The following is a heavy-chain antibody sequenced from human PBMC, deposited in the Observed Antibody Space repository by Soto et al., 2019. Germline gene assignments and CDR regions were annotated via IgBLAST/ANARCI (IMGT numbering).Heavy chain of an antibody. CDR2: ISGSGGST. CDR3: AKDDRAVVVAATSFDY. D-gene: IGHD2-15*01. Sequence: GGSLRLSCAASGFTFSSYAMSWVRQAPGKGLEWVSAISGSGGSTYYADSVKGRFTISRDNSKNTLYLQMNSLRAEDTAVYYCAKDDRAVVVAATSFDYWGQGTLVTVSS. V-gene: IGHV3-23*01. CDR1: GFTFSSYA. J-gene: IGHJ4*02.